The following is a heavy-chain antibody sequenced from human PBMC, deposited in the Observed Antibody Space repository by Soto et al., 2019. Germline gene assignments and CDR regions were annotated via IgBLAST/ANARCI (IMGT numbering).Heavy chain of an antibody. V-gene: IGHV1-2*02. CDR3: ARDLVVPAASYYYYYGMDV. J-gene: IGHJ6*02. CDR1: GYTFTGYY. D-gene: IGHD2-2*01. Sequence: ASVKVSCKASGYTFTGYYMHWVRQAPGQGLERKGWINPNSGGTNYAQKFQGRVLMTSDTSISTAYMELSRLRSDDTAVHYCARDLVVPAASYYYYYGMDVWGQGTTVTVSS. CDR2: INPNSGGT.